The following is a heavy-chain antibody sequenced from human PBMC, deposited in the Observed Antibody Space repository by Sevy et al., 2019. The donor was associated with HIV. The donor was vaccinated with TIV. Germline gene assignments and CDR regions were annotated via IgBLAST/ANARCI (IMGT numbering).Heavy chain of an antibody. Sequence: ASVKVSCKASGYTFTGYYMHWVRQAPGQGLEWMGWINPNSGGTNYAQKFQGRVTMTRDASINTAYMELTRLSSDDTAVYYCARDYFFDSSGYYSRLGYWGQGTLVTVSS. D-gene: IGHD3-22*01. CDR2: INPNSGGT. V-gene: IGHV1-2*02. J-gene: IGHJ4*02. CDR1: GYTFTGYY. CDR3: ARDYFFDSSGYYSRLGY.